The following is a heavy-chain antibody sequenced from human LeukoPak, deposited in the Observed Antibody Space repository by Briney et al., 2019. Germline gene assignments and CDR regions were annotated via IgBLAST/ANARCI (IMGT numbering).Heavy chain of an antibody. V-gene: IGHV4-59*08. D-gene: IGHD2-15*01. CDR1: GSSISTYY. J-gene: IGHJ5*02. Sequence: PSETLSLTCTVSGSSISTYYWSWIRQPPGKGLEWIGYIYFSGSTSYNPSLKSRLTISVDTSRNQFSLKLSSVTAADTAVYYCARQGSSARFDPWGQGTLVTVST. CDR3: ARQGSSARFDP. CDR2: IYFSGST.